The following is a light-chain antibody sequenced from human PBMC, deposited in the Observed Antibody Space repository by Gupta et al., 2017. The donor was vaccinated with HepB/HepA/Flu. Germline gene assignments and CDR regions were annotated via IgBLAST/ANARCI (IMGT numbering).Light chain of an antibody. Sequence: QSVLTQPPSASGTPGQRATISCSGSSSNIGSNTVNWYQQLPGTAPKLLIYSNNQRPSGVPDRFSGSKSGTSAYLAISGLQAEDEADYYCAAWDDSLNGLVFGRGTKLTVL. V-gene: IGLV1-44*01. CDR1: SSNIGSNT. CDR3: AAWDDSLNGLV. CDR2: SNN. J-gene: IGLJ2*01.